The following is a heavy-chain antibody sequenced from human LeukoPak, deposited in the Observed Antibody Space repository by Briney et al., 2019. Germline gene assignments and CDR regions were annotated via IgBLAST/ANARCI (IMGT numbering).Heavy chain of an antibody. D-gene: IGHD3-10*01. CDR2: IKEDESEK. J-gene: IGHJ4*02. Sequence: GGSLRLSCAASGFTFSSYWMSWVRQAPGNGPEWVANIKEDESEKNYVDSVKGRFTISRDSAKNSLYLQMNSLRAEDTAVYYCARVTSGSSYRPFDYWGQGTLVTVSS. CDR1: GFTFSSYW. V-gene: IGHV3-7*01. CDR3: ARVTSGSSYRPFDY.